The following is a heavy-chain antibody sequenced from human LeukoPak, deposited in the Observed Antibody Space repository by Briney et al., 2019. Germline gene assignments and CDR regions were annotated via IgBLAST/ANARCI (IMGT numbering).Heavy chain of an antibody. D-gene: IGHD6-13*01. J-gene: IGHJ4*02. Sequence: GGSLRLSCAASGFTFSSYAMGWARQAPGKGLEWVSGISGSGGNTYYADPVKGRFTISRDNSKNTLDLQMNSLRVEDTAVYYCANARYYSGNWYGHDYWGQGTLVTVSS. CDR1: GFTFSSYA. V-gene: IGHV3-23*01. CDR2: ISGSGGNT. CDR3: ANARYYSGNWYGHDY.